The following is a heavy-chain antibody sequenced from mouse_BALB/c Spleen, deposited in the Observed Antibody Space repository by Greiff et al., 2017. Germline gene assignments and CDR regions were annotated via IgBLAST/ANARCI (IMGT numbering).Heavy chain of an antibody. CDR2: ISYDGSN. Sequence: DVQLQESGPGLVKPSQSLSLTCSVTGYSITSGYYWNWIRQFPGNKLEWMGYISYDGSNNYNPSLKNRISITRDTSKNQFFLKLNSVTTEDTATYYCARESYGNYVLAYWGQGTLVTVSA. V-gene: IGHV3-6*02. CDR1: GYSITSGYY. D-gene: IGHD2-1*01. CDR3: ARESYGNYVLAY. J-gene: IGHJ3*01.